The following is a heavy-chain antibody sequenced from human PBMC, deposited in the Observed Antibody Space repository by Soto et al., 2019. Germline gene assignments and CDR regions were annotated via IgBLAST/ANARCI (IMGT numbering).Heavy chain of an antibody. CDR2: INSDGSST. D-gene: IGHD3-3*01. CDR1: GFTFSSYW. Sequence: RLSCAASGFTFSSYWMHWVRQAPGKGLVWVSRINSDGSSTSYADSVKGRFTISRDNAKNTLYLRMNSLRAEDTAVYYCARVILSNYDFWSGYFLPSDFDYWGQGTLVTVSS. V-gene: IGHV3-74*01. J-gene: IGHJ4*02. CDR3: ARVILSNYDFWSGYFLPSDFDY.